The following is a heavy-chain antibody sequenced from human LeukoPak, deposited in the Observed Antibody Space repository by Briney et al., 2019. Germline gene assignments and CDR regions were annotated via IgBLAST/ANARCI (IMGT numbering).Heavy chain of an antibody. D-gene: IGHD6-13*01. CDR1: GFTFSLYT. Sequence: GGSLRLSCAVSGFTFSLYTMSWVRQAPGKGLEWVSSISSSSSYIYYADSVKGRFTISRDNANNSLYLQVNSLRAEDTAVYYCILAAAGTEFDSWGQGTLVTVSS. CDR2: ISSSSSYI. CDR3: ILAAAGTEFDS. V-gene: IGHV3-21*01. J-gene: IGHJ4*02.